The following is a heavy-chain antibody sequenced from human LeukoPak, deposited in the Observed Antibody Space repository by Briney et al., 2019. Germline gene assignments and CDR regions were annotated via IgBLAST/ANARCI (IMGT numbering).Heavy chain of an antibody. J-gene: IGHJ4*02. V-gene: IGHV3-11*01. CDR3: AKELRIGTGCYDY. D-gene: IGHD6-19*01. Sequence: GGSLRLSCAASGSGFTFSDYYMTWLRQAPGKGLDWVAYMSGRSGSIYHHAASVKGRFTISRDNAKNSLYLQMNSLRPEDTALYYCAKELRIGTGCYDYWGQGTPVTVSS. CDR2: MSGRSGSIY. CDR1: GSGFTFSDYY.